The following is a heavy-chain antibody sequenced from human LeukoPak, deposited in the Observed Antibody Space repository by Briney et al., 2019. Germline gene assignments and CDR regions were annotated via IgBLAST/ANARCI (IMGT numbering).Heavy chain of an antibody. Sequence: GGSLRLSCAASGFTFSSYAMHWVRQAPGKGLEWVALILYDGSSKYYADSVKGRFTISRDNSKNTLYLQMNSLRAEDTAVYYCAKDLLRYFDWLPEDYDYWGQGTLVTVSS. CDR1: GFTFSSYA. J-gene: IGHJ4*02. V-gene: IGHV3-30*04. CDR2: ILYDGSSK. D-gene: IGHD3-9*01. CDR3: AKDLLRYFDWLPEDYDY.